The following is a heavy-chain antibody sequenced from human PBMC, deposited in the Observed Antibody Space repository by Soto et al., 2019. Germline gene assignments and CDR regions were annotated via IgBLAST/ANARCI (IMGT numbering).Heavy chain of an antibody. CDR1: GFPFSTSG. CDR2: IGPNPVNT. J-gene: IGHJ4*02. V-gene: IGHV3-23*01. D-gene: IGHD2-2*01. Sequence: EVQLLESGGGLVQPGGSLRLSCAASGFPFSTSGMLWVRQPPGEGLEWVSAIGPNPVNTNYRDSVKGRFTISRDNSRNTVFLQMSALRAEDTALYYCATARHCSSDACPAAEWGQGTLMTVSS. CDR3: ATARHCSSDACPAAE.